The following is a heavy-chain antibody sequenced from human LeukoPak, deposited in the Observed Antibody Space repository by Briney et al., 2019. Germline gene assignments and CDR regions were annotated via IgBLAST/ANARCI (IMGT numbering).Heavy chain of an antibody. J-gene: IGHJ4*02. CDR2: ISAYTGDT. D-gene: IGHD5-12*01. Sequence: GASVKVSCKASGYTFTGYYMHWVRQAPGQGLEWMGWISAYTGDTKYAQKFQGRVTMTTDTSTSTAYMNLRSLRSDDTAVYYCAREDSGYDWYPGNYFDYWGQGTLVTVSS. V-gene: IGHV1-18*04. CDR3: AREDSGYDWYPGNYFDY. CDR1: GYTFTGYY.